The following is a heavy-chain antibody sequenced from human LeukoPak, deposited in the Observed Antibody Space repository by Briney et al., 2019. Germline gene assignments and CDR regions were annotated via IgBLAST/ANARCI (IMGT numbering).Heavy chain of an antibody. CDR2: ISYSGST. CDR3: ARGGSRSYTSSTLDY. V-gene: IGHV4-59*12. D-gene: IGHD6-6*01. J-gene: IGHJ4*02. Sequence: PSETLSLTCSVSGGSITVYYWNWVRQSPGKGMKWIGSISYSGSTNYNPSLKSRVTISIDTSKNRFSLKVSSVIAADTAMYYCARGGSRSYTSSTLDYWGQGTLVTVSS. CDR1: GGSITVYY.